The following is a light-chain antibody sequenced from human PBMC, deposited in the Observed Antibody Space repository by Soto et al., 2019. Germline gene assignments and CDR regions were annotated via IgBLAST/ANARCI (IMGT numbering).Light chain of an antibody. CDR3: QQYNNWPET. V-gene: IGKV3-15*01. Sequence: EIVMTQSPATLSVSPGERATLSCRASQSVRRNLAWYQHKPGQAPRLLIYVASSRPAGVPARFSGSGSGTEFTLTISSLQSEDFAVYYCQQYNNWPETFGQGTKVEIK. CDR2: VAS. J-gene: IGKJ1*01. CDR1: QSVRRN.